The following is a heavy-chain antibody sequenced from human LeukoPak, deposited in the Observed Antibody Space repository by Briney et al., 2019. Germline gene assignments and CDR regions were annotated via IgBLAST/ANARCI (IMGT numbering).Heavy chain of an antibody. Sequence: GRSLRLSCAASGFTFSSYAMHWVRQAPGKGLEWVAVISHDGSNKYYSDSVKGRFTISRDNSKNTLYLEMNSLRAEDTAVYYCTTPTGPAVIIDYWGPGTLVTVSS. V-gene: IGHV3-30*04. CDR1: GFTFSSYA. CDR2: ISHDGSNK. CDR3: TTPTGPAVIIDY. D-gene: IGHD2-2*01. J-gene: IGHJ4*02.